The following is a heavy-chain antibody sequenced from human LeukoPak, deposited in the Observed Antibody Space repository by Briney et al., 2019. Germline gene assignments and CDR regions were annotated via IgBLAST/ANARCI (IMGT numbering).Heavy chain of an antibody. Sequence: TSETLSLTCTVSGGSINSTSNYWGWIRQPPGKGLEWIGSIYYSGSTSYNPSLKSRVTISVDTSKNQFSLKLSSVTAADTAVYYCARERGHCSSASCYNWFGPWGQGTLVTVSS. V-gene: IGHV4-39*07. CDR3: ARERGHCSSASCYNWFGP. J-gene: IGHJ5*02. CDR1: GGSINSTSNY. D-gene: IGHD2-2*01. CDR2: IYYSGST.